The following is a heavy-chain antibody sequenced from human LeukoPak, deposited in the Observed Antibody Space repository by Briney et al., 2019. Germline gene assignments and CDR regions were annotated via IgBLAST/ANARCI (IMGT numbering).Heavy chain of an antibody. V-gene: IGHV4-34*01. D-gene: IGHD5-24*01. J-gene: IGHJ3*02. CDR3: ARAQLRTGAFDI. CDR1: GGSFSGYY. CDR2: INHSGST. Sequence: PSETLPLTCAVYGGSFSGYYWSWIRQPPGKGLEWIGEINHSGSTNYNPSLKSRVTISVDTSKNQFSQKLSSVTAADTAVYYCARAQLRTGAFDIWGQGTMVTVSS.